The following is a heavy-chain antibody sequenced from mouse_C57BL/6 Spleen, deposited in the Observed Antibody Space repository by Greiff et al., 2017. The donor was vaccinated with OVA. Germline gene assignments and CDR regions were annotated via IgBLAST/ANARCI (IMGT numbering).Heavy chain of an antibody. CDR1: GYSITSGYY. Sequence: ESGPGLVKPSQSLSLTCSVTGYSITSGYYWNWIRQFPGNKLEWMGYISYDGSNNYNPSLKNRISITRDTSKNQFCLKLNSVTTEDTATYYCASYDYDGVDYWGQGTSVTVSS. V-gene: IGHV3-6*01. CDR3: ASYDYDGVDY. D-gene: IGHD2-4*01. J-gene: IGHJ4*01. CDR2: ISYDGSN.